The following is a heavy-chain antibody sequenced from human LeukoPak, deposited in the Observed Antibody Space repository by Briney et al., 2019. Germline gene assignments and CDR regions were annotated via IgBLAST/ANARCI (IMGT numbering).Heavy chain of an antibody. V-gene: IGHV3-74*01. CDR2: INSDGSST. J-gene: IGHJ4*02. CDR1: GFTFSNNW. Sequence: GGSLRLSCAASGFTFSNNWMHWVRQAPGKGLVWVSRINSDGSSTTYADSVKGRLTISRDNAKNTLYLQMSSLRDDDTAVYYCARDIYIRRDSWYDVRTFDSWGQGTLVIVSS. CDR3: ARDIYIRRDSWYDVRTFDS. D-gene: IGHD3-3*01.